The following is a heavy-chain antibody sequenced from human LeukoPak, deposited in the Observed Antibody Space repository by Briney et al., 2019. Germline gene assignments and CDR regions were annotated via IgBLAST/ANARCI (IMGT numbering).Heavy chain of an antibody. D-gene: IGHD3-10*01. Sequence: GGSLRLSCAASGFTFSSYSMNWVRQAPGKGLEWVSYISSSSSTIYYADSVKGRFTISRDNAKNSLYLQMNSLRAEDMAVYYCVYGSGSYDYYYYYMDVWGKGTTVTVSS. V-gene: IGHV3-48*04. CDR1: GFTFSSYS. CDR2: ISSSSSTI. J-gene: IGHJ6*03. CDR3: VYGSGSYDYYYYYMDV.